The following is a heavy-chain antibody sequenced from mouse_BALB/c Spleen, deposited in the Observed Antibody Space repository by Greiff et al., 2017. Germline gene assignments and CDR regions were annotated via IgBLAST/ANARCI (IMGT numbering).Heavy chain of an antibody. CDR3: ARNYRYEILGAMDY. J-gene: IGHJ4*01. D-gene: IGHD2-14*01. CDR2: INPGSGGT. Sequence: QVQLKQSGAELVRPGTSVKVSCKASGYAFTNYLIEWVKQRPGQGLEWIGVINPGSGGTNYNEKFKGKATLTADKSSSTAYMQLSSLTSDDSAVYFCARNYRYEILGAMDYWGQGTSVTVSS. CDR1: GYAFTNYL. V-gene: IGHV1-54*01.